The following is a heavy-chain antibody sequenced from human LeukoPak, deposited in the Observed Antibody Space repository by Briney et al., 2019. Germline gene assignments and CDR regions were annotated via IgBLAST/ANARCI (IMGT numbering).Heavy chain of an antibody. Sequence: GGSLGLSCAASGFTFNSYAMHWVRQAPGKGLEWVAVISYDGSNKYYADSVKGRFTISRDNSKNTLYLQMNSLRVDDTAVYFCARGTPGIGAAGYYFDSWGQGTLVTVSS. J-gene: IGHJ4*02. D-gene: IGHD6-13*01. CDR2: ISYDGSNK. CDR1: GFTFNSYA. CDR3: ARGTPGIGAAGYYFDS. V-gene: IGHV3-30-3*01.